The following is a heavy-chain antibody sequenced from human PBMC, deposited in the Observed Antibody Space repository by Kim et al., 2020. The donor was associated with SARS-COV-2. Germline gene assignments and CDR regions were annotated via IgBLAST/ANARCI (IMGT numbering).Heavy chain of an antibody. CDR3: ARDTDDYGSPGFDY. CDR1: GGSISSGSYY. V-gene: IGHV4-61*02. D-gene: IGHD4-17*01. J-gene: IGHJ4*02. Sequence: SETLSLTCTVSGGSISSGSYYWSWIRQPAGKGLEWIGRIYTSGSTNYNPSLKSRVTISVDTSKNQFSLKLSSVTAADTAVYYCARDTDDYGSPGFDYWGQGTLVTVSS. CDR2: IYTSGST.